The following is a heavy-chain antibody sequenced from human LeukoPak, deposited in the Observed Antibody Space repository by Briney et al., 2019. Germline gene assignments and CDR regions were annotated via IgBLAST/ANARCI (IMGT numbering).Heavy chain of an antibody. D-gene: IGHD6-13*01. CDR3: AKVKGGSSWQDYFDY. V-gene: IGHV3-23*01. CDR2: ISGSGGTT. Sequence: GGSLTLSCAASGFTFSSYAMGWVRQAPGKGLEWVSDISGSGGTTYYADSVQGRFTISRDNSKNTLYLQTNTPRAEDTALYYCAKVKGGSSWQDYFDYWGQGTLVTVSS. CDR1: GFTFSSYA. J-gene: IGHJ4*02.